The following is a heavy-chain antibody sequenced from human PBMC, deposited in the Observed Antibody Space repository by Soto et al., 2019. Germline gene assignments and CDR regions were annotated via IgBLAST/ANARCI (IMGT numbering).Heavy chain of an antibody. D-gene: IGHD3-16*01. Sequence: QLHLQESGPGLVRPSETLSLTCTVSGGSITSSSYYWGWLRQSPGKGLGWIGSIYYSGLAFYDPSLKSRVTMSVDTSQNQFSLKLTSVTAADTAVYYCARLSLLFGRVYYSYYAMDVWGRGTTVTVSS. CDR2: IYYSGLA. J-gene: IGHJ6*02. CDR1: GGSITSSSYY. V-gene: IGHV4-39*01. CDR3: ARLSLLFGRVYYSYYAMDV.